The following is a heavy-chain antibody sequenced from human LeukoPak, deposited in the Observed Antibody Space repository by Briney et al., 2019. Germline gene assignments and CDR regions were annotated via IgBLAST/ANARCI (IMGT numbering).Heavy chain of an antibody. Sequence: SETLSPTCTVSGGSISSYYWSWIRQPPGKGLEWIGYIYYSGSTNYNPSLKSRVTISVDTSKNQFSLKLSSVTAADTAVYYCARGVQVGATPYFDYWGQGTLVTVSS. CDR2: IYYSGST. V-gene: IGHV4-59*01. J-gene: IGHJ4*02. CDR1: GGSISSYY. CDR3: ARGVQVGATPYFDY. D-gene: IGHD1-26*01.